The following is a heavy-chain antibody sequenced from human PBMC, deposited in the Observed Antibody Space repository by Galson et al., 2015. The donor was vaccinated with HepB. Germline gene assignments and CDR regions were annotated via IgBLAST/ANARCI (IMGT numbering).Heavy chain of an antibody. Sequence: LRLSCAASGFTFSSYAMSWVRQAPGKGLEWVSAISGSGGSTYYADSVKGRFTISRDNSKNTLYLQMNSLRAEDTAVYYCAKDPEGTYYYDSSGKPPDYWGQGTLVTVSS. CDR2: ISGSGGST. J-gene: IGHJ4*02. CDR1: GFTFSSYA. CDR3: AKDPEGTYYYDSSGKPPDY. V-gene: IGHV3-23*01. D-gene: IGHD3-22*01.